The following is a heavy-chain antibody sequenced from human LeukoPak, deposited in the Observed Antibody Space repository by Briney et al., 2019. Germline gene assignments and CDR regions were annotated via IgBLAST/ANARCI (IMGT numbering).Heavy chain of an antibody. D-gene: IGHD3-3*01. CDR1: GYTFTSYD. CDR2: MNPNSGNT. CDR3: ARGLVTIFGVVPHGMDV. V-gene: IGHV1-8*01. J-gene: IGHJ6*02. Sequence: ASVKVSCKASGYTFTSYDINWVRQATGQGLEWMGWMNPNSGNTGYAQKFQGRVTMTRNTSISIAYMELSSLRSEDTAVYYCARGLVTIFGVVPHGMDVWGQGTTVTVSS.